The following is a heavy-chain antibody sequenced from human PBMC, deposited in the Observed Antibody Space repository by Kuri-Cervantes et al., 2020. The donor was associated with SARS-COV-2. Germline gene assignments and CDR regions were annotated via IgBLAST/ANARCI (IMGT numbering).Heavy chain of an antibody. J-gene: IGHJ4*02. CDR1: GFTFSGHW. CDR3: VRDGDHWNFDY. CDR2: INPDGSYT. V-gene: IGHV3-74*01. D-gene: IGHD1-1*01. Sequence: LSLTCAASGFTFSGHWIHWVRQAPGKGLVWVSRINPDGSYTNNADSVKGRFTLSRDNAKSMLFLQMYSLRAEDTAVYYCVRDGDHWNFDYWGQGTLVTVSS.